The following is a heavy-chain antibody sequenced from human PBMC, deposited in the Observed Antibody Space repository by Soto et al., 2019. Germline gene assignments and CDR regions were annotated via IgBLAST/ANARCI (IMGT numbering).Heavy chain of an antibody. CDR1: GGTFSSFG. CDR2: IIPVFGRP. D-gene: IGHD5-12*01. J-gene: IGHJ1*01. CDR3: AREASGYDF. V-gene: IGHV1-69*13. Sequence: ASVKVSCKASGGTFSSFGISWVRQAPGQGLEWMGGIIPVFGRPNYAQRFRGRLTITADESTNTSYMELIDPTSEDTAVYYCAREASGYDFWGQGTQVTVSS.